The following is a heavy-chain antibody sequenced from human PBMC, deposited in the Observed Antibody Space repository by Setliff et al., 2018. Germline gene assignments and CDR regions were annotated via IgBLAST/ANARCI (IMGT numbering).Heavy chain of an antibody. CDR2: VSHSGST. V-gene: IGHV4-34*01. D-gene: IGHD3-22*01. J-gene: IGHJ4*02. CDR1: GGSFSTYY. Sequence: PSETLSLTCAVYGGSFSTYYWSWIRQPPGKGLEWLGEVSHSGSTNYNPSLKSRVTMSVDTSKNQFSLKLTSVTAADTAVYYCRVWVSMIEVDSWAQGTLVTVSS. CDR3: RVWVSMIEVDS.